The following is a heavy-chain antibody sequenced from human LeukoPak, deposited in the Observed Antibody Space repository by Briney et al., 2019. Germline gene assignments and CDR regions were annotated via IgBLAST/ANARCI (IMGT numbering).Heavy chain of an antibody. J-gene: IGHJ5*02. Sequence: GASVKVSCKASGYTFTGYYMHWVRQAPGQGLEWMGRINPNSGGANYAQKFQGRVTMTRDTSISTAYMELSRLRSDDTAVYYCARIGLVCSGGSCYGWFDPWGQGTLVTVSS. CDR1: GYTFTGYY. D-gene: IGHD2-15*01. V-gene: IGHV1-2*06. CDR2: INPNSGGA. CDR3: ARIGLVCSGGSCYGWFDP.